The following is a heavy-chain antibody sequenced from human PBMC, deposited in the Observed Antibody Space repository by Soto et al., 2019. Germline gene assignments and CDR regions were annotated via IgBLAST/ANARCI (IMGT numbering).Heavy chain of an antibody. J-gene: IGHJ3*02. CDR3: ARLKGMGSDSFDI. D-gene: IGHD6-13*01. Sequence: QVQLQESGPGLVKPSQTLSLTCTVSGGSISSGAYYWSWIRQHPGKGLEWIGYIHNSGSTYYSPSLKSRVTISLDTPKDQFSLKLSSVTAADTAVYYCARLKGMGSDSFDIWGQGTMVTVSS. CDR1: GGSISSGAYY. V-gene: IGHV4-31*03. CDR2: IHNSGST.